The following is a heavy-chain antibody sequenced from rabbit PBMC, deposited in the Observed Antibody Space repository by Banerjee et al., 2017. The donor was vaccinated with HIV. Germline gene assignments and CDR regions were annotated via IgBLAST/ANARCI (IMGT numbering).Heavy chain of an antibody. CDR3: ARDFTL. CDR1: AFSFSNKYV. V-gene: IGHV1S45*01. Sequence: QEQLEESGGDLVKPEGSLTLTCTASAFSFSNKYVMCWVSQAPGKGLEWIGCIDAGSSGSTNYASWAKGRFTISKTSSTTVTLQMTSLTAADTATYICARDFTLWGPGTLVTVS. CDR2: IDAGSSGST. J-gene: IGHJ4*01.